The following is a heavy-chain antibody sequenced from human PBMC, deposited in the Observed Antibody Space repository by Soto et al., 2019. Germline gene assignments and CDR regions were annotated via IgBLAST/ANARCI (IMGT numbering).Heavy chain of an antibody. CDR2: IRSKAYGGTT. J-gene: IGHJ6*02. D-gene: IGHD3-22*01. CDR1: GFTLGDYA. V-gene: IGHV3-49*03. CDR3: TRGTVVIDYYYGMDV. Sequence: GSLRISCTASGFTLGDYAMSWFRQAPGKGLEWVGFIRSKAYGGTTEYAASVKGRFTISRDDSKSIAYLQMNSLKTEDTAVYYCTRGTVVIDYYYGMDVWGQGTTVTVSS.